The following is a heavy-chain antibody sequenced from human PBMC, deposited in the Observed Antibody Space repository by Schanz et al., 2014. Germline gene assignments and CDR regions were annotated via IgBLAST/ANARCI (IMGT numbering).Heavy chain of an antibody. Sequence: QVQLVESGGGVVQPGRSRRLSCEASGFTFSSYGMHWVRQAPGKGLEWVAVISYDGNNEDYADSVKGRFTISRDNSKNTLYLQMNSLRADDTAVYYCARDLLVSHYDFWSGNDYWGQGTLVTVSS. CDR2: ISYDGNNE. V-gene: IGHV3-30*03. D-gene: IGHD3-3*01. CDR3: ARDLLVSHYDFWSGNDY. J-gene: IGHJ4*02. CDR1: GFTFSSYG.